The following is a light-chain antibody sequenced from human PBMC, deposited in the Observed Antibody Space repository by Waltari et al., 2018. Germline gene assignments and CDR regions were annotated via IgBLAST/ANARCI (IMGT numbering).Light chain of an antibody. CDR1: QSISSY. V-gene: IGKV1-39*01. CDR2: AAS. Sequence: DIQMTQSPSSLSASVGDRVTITCRASQSISSYLNWYQQKPGKAPKLLIYAASSLQSGVPSRCSGSGSGTDFPLTISSLQPEDFATYYCQQSYSTPLFTFGPGTKVDIK. J-gene: IGKJ3*01. CDR3: QQSYSTPLFT.